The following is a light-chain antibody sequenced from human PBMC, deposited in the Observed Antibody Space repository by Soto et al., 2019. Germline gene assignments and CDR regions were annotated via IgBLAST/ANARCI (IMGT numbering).Light chain of an antibody. V-gene: IGKV1-5*01. Sequence: DIQMTQSPSTLSASVGDRVTITCRASQSMSSWLAWYQQKPGKAPKLLIYDASSLESGVPSRFSGSGSGTEFTLTISSLQPDDFATCYCQQYNSYSWTFGQGTKVEIK. CDR1: QSMSSW. J-gene: IGKJ1*01. CDR2: DAS. CDR3: QQYNSYSWT.